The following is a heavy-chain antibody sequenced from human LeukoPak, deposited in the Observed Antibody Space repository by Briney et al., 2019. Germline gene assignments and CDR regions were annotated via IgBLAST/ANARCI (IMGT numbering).Heavy chain of an antibody. CDR2: INHSGST. J-gene: IGHJ4*02. V-gene: IGHV4-34*01. D-gene: IGHD2-15*01. CDR1: GGSFSGYY. Sequence: SEALSLTCTVYGGSFSGYYWSWIRQPPWKGLEWIGEINHSGSTNYNPSLKSRVTISVDTSKNQFSLKLSSVTAADTAVYYCARVVCSGGSCYSYYWGQGTLVTVSS. CDR3: ARVVCSGGSCYSYY.